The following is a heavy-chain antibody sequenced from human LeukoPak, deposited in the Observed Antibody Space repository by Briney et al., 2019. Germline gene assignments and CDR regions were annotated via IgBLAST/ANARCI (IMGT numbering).Heavy chain of an antibody. Sequence: SETLSLTCTVSGGSITSYYWSWIRQPPGKGLEWIGYIFYSGSTNYKPSLKSRVTISVGRSKNQFSLKLSSVTAADTAVYYCARTRGDGSGDYWGQGTLVTVSS. D-gene: IGHD5-24*01. V-gene: IGHV4-59*01. J-gene: IGHJ4*02. CDR1: GGSITSYY. CDR2: IFYSGST. CDR3: ARTRGDGSGDY.